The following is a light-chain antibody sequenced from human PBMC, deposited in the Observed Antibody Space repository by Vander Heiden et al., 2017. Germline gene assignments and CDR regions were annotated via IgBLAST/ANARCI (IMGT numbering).Light chain of an antibody. V-gene: IGLV1-40*01. CDR2: GNA. Sequence: QSVLTHPPSVSPAPGQTVTISCTGSSSNIGAGYDVHWYQQLPGTAPKLLFYGNANRPSGVPDRFSGSKSGTSASLAITRLQAEDEADYYCQSYDSSRSSVVFAGGTKLTVL. CDR1: SSNIGAGYD. CDR3: QSYDSSRSSVV. J-gene: IGLJ2*01.